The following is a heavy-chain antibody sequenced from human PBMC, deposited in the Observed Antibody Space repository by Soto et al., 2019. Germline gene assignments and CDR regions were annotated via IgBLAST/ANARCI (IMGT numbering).Heavy chain of an antibody. V-gene: IGHV3-7*02. J-gene: IGHJ4*02. Sequence: PGGSLRVSCAASGFTLRNSRMSWVRQAPGKGLEWVANIKQDGSDTYYVDSVKGRFTISRDNAKNSLYLQMNSLRAEDTAVYYCARNQRLLRPGYSDYWGQGTLVTVSS. CDR2: IKQDGSDT. CDR1: GFTLRNSR. CDR3: ARNQRLLRPGYSDY. D-gene: IGHD5-12*01.